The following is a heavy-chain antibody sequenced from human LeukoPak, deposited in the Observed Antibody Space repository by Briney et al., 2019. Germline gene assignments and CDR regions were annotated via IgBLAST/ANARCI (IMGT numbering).Heavy chain of an antibody. Sequence: GGSLRLSCAASGFTFSSYSMNWVRQAPGKGLEWVSSISSSSYIYYADSVKGRFTISRDNAKNSLYLQMNSLRAEDTAVYYCASELELLPFDPWGQGTLVTVSS. J-gene: IGHJ5*02. CDR3: ASELELLPFDP. V-gene: IGHV3-21*01. CDR1: GFTFSSYS. CDR2: ISSSSYI. D-gene: IGHD1-7*01.